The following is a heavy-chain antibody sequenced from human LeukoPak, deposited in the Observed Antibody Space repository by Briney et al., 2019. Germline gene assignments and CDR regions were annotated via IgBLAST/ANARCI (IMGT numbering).Heavy chain of an antibody. CDR1: GFTFSSYE. D-gene: IGHD3-10*01. Sequence: PGGSLRLSCAASGFTFSSYEMNWVRQAPGKGLEWVSYISSSGSTIYYADSVKGRFTISRDNAKNSLYLQMNSLRAEDTAVYYCARDRITMVRGVTRHFDYWGQGTLVTVSS. CDR3: ARDRITMVRGVTRHFDY. J-gene: IGHJ4*02. V-gene: IGHV3-48*03. CDR2: ISSSGSTI.